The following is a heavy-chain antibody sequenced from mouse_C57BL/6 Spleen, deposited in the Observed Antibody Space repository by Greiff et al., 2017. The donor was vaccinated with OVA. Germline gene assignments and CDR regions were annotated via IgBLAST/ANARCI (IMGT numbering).Heavy chain of an antibody. D-gene: IGHD3-3*01. CDR1: GYTFTSYW. CDR2: IDPNSGGT. J-gene: IGHJ2*01. CDR3: ARSRGTGGYPFDY. V-gene: IGHV1-72*01. Sequence: VKLQQSGAELVKPGASVKLSCKASGYTFTSYWMHWVKQRPGRGLEWIGRIDPNSGGTKYNEKFKSKATMSVDKPSSTAYMQLSSLTSADSAVYYCARSRGTGGYPFDYWGQGPTLTVSS.